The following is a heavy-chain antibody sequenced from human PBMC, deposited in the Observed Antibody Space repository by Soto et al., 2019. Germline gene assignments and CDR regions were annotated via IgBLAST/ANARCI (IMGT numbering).Heavy chain of an antibody. CDR1: GGSISSGDYY. V-gene: IGHV4-30-4*01. Sequence: LSLTCTVSGGSISSGDYYWSWIRQPPGKGLEWIGYIYYSGSTYYNPSLKSRVTISVDTSKNQFSLKLSSVTAADTAVYYCARDIVVTNWFDPWGQGTLVTVSS. CDR3: ARDIVVTNWFDP. J-gene: IGHJ5*02. D-gene: IGHD2-15*01. CDR2: IYYSGST.